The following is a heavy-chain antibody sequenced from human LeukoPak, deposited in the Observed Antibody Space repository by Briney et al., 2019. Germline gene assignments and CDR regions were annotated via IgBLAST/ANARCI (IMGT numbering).Heavy chain of an antibody. D-gene: IGHD3-10*01. J-gene: IGHJ4*02. CDR3: AKEPYYGSGSYYSN. V-gene: IGHV3-23*01. CDR1: VFTLSNYA. Sequence: PGGSLRLSCAASVFTLSNYAMSWVRQAPGKGLEWVSAISGSGGSTYYAESVKGRFTISRDNSKNTLYLQMNSLRAEDTAVYYCAKEPYYGSGSYYSNWGQGTLVTVSS. CDR2: ISGSGGST.